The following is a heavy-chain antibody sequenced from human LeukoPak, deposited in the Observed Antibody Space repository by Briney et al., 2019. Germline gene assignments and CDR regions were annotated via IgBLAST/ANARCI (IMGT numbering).Heavy chain of an antibody. CDR1: GYTFTSYG. Sequence: ASVKVSCKASGYTFTSYGISWVRQAPGQGLEWMGWINAYNGNTNYAQKLQGRVTMTTDTSTSTAYMELRSLRSDDTAVYFCARDLGESYYGGGDYWGQGTLVTVFS. D-gene: IGHD1-26*01. V-gene: IGHV1-18*01. J-gene: IGHJ4*02. CDR2: INAYNGNT. CDR3: ARDLGESYYGGGDY.